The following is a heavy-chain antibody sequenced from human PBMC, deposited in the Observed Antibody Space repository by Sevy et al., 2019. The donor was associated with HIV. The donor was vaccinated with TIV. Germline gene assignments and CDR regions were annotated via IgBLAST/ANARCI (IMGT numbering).Heavy chain of an antibody. CDR2: IYHSGNT. J-gene: IGHJ3*02. CDR1: GGSISSGSYS. V-gene: IGHV4-30-2*01. CDR3: ARDGGTLTTPGAFDI. Sequence: SETLSLTCTVSGGSISSGSYSWNWIRQPPGKGLEWIGYIYHSGNTYDNPSLKSRLTISVDRSKNQFSLKLSSVTAADTAMYYCARDGGTLTTPGAFDIWGQGTMVTVSS. D-gene: IGHD4-17*01.